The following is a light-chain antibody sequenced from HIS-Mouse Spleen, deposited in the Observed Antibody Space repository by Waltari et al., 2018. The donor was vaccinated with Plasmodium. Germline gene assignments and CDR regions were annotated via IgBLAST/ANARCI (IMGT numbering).Light chain of an antibody. CDR1: QGISSY. Sequence: AIRMTQSPSSFSASTGDRVTITCRASQGISSYLAWYQQKPGKAPKLLIYATSTLQSGVPSEFSGSGSGTDVTLTVSCLQSEDFATYYCQQYYSYPYTFGQGTKLEIK. V-gene: IGKV1-8*01. CDR3: QQYYSYPYT. J-gene: IGKJ2*01. CDR2: ATS.